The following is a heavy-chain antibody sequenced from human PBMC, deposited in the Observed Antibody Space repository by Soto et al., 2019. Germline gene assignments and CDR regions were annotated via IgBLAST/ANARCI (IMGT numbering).Heavy chain of an antibody. Sequence: ASVKVSCKASGYTFSNCAMHWVRQAPGQGLEWMGWINAGNGDTKYSQKFQDRVTITRDTSASTAYMELSSLRFEDTAVYYCASEIDATTATSLDYWGQGTLGTVPQ. J-gene: IGHJ4*02. CDR3: ASEIDATTATSLDY. D-gene: IGHD4-17*01. CDR1: GYTFSNCA. CDR2: INAGNGDT. V-gene: IGHV1-3*01.